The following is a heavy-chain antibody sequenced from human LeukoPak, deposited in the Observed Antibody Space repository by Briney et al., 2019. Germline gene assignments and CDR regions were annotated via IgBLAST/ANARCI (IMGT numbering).Heavy chain of an antibody. CDR3: AYGTDSSGYPLDY. Sequence: SETLSLTCTVSGGSISSGDYYWSWIRQPPGNGLEWIGYIYYSGSTYYNPSLKSRVTISVDTSKNKFSLKLSSVTAADTAVYYCAYGTDSSGYPLDYWGQGTLVTVSS. J-gene: IGHJ4*02. V-gene: IGHV4-30-4*01. CDR1: GGSISSGDYY. CDR2: IYYSGST. D-gene: IGHD3-22*01.